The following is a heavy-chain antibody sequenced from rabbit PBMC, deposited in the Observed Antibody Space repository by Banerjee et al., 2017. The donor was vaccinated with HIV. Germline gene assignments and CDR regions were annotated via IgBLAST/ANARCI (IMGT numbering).Heavy chain of an antibody. D-gene: IGHD4-1*01. V-gene: IGHV1S40*01. CDR3: ARDLAGVIGWNFNF. CDR1: FSFSTNT. J-gene: IGHJ3*01. CDR2: IYVGSSAIT. Sequence: FSFSTNTMCWVRQAPGKGLELIACIYVGSSAITWYASWAKGRFTISKTSSTTVTLQMTSLTAADTASYFCARDLAGVIGWNFNFWGQGTLVTVS.